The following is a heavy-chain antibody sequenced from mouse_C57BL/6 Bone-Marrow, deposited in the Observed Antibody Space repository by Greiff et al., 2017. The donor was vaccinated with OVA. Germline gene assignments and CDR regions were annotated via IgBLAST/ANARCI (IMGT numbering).Heavy chain of an antibody. D-gene: IGHD2-5*01. Sequence: QVQLQQPGAELVKPGASVKLSCKASGYTFTSYWMHWVKQRPGQGLEWIGMIHPNSGSTNYNEKFKGKATLTVDKSSSTAYLQLSSLTSEDSAGYCCARKNYSSYEGFAYWGQGNLVTVSA. J-gene: IGHJ3*01. CDR1: GYTFTSYW. V-gene: IGHV1-64*01. CDR2: IHPNSGST. CDR3: ARKNYSSYEGFAY.